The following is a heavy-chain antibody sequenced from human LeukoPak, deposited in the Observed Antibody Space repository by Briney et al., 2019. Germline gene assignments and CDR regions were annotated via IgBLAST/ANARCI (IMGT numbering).Heavy chain of an antibody. V-gene: IGHV4-59*08. CDR1: GDSISSYY. D-gene: IGHD3-22*01. CDR2: IYYSGST. Sequence: SKTLSLTCTVSGDSISSYYWSWIRQPPGKGLEWIGYIYYSGSTNYNPSLKSRVTISVDTSKNQFSLKLSSVTAADTAVYYCARRKDYYDSSGYLHWFDPWGQGTLVTVSS. J-gene: IGHJ5*02. CDR3: ARRKDYYDSSGYLHWFDP.